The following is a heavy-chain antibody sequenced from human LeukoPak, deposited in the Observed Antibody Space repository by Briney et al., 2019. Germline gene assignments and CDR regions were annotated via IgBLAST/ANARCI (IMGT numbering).Heavy chain of an antibody. V-gene: IGHV4-61*02. CDR1: GGSISSASYY. J-gene: IGHJ4*02. D-gene: IGHD2-15*01. CDR2: IYTSGRT. CDR3: ARDIFYFDY. Sequence: SETLSLTCTVSGGSISSASYYWSWIRQPAGKGLEWIGRIYTSGRTTYNPSLQSRVTISVDTSKKQVSLTLHSVTAADTATYYCARDIFYFDYWGQGIQVTVSS.